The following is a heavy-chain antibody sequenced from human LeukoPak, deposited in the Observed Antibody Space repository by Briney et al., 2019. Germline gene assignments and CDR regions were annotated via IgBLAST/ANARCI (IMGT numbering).Heavy chain of an antibody. CDR2: ISSDGSTT. CDR1: GFTFSSHW. D-gene: IGHD2-15*01. V-gene: IGHV3-74*01. Sequence: GGSLRLSCAASGFTFSSHWMHWVRQAPGKGLVWVSLISSDGSTTTYADSVKGRFTISRDNAKSTLYLQMNSLRAEDTAVYYCARSCSGGSCSQMGTLHWGQGTQVTVSS. CDR3: ARSCSGGSCSQMGTLH. J-gene: IGHJ4*02.